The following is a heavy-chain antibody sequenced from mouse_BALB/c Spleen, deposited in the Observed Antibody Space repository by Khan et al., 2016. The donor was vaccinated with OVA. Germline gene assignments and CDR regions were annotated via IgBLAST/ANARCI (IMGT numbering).Heavy chain of an antibody. CDR3: TRSGYGTFAY. V-gene: IGHV1S81*02. J-gene: IGHJ3*01. Sequence: VKLVESGAELVKPGASVRLSCKASGYTFTSYYLYWVKQRPGQGLEWIGDINPSNGGTNFNEKFKTKATLTVDRSSSTAYMQLTSLTSEDSAVYYCTRSGYGTFAYWGQGTLVTGSA. D-gene: IGHD2-1*01. CDR1: GYTFTSYY. CDR2: INPSNGGT.